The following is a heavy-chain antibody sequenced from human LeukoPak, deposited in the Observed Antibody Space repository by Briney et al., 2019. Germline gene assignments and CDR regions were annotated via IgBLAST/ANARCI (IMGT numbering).Heavy chain of an antibody. CDR2: IYYIGST. V-gene: IGHV4-39*01. J-gene: IGHJ3*01. CDR1: GGSISSSSYY. D-gene: IGHD6-19*01. Sequence: SETLSLTCTVSGGSISSSSYYWGWIRQPPGKGLEWIGNIYYIGSTYYNPSLKSRVTISVDTSKNQFSLKLSSVTAADTAVYYCATLTGSGWYDWGQGTMVTVSS. CDR3: ATLTGSGWYD.